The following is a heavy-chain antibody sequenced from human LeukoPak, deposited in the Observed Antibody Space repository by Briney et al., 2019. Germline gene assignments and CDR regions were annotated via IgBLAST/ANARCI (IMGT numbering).Heavy chain of an antibody. CDR1: GFTVSSYY. V-gene: IGHV3-53*01. J-gene: IGHJ4*02. CDR3: ARIGSGWYYFDY. CDR2: IYSGGST. D-gene: IGHD6-19*01. Sequence: GGSLRLSCAASGFTVSSYYMSWVRQAPGKGLEWVSVIYSGGSTYYADSVKGRFTISRDNSKNTLYLQMNSLRAEDTAVYYCARIGSGWYYFDYWGQGTLVTVSS.